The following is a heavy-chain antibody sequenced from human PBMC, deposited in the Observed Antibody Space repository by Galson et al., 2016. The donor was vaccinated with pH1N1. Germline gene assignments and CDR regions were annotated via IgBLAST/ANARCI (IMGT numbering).Heavy chain of an antibody. D-gene: IGHD6-19*01. J-gene: IGHJ4*02. CDR2: VSTYTGNT. V-gene: IGHV1-18*01. Sequence: SVKVSCKASGYTFTTYGISWVRQAPREGLEWMGWVSTYTGNTNYAQKLQGRVTMTTDTSTTTAYMELRSLRSDDTAVDFCARDVSMAGSGFPFDYWGQGTLVTVSS. CDR1: GYTFTTYG. CDR3: ARDVSMAGSGFPFDY.